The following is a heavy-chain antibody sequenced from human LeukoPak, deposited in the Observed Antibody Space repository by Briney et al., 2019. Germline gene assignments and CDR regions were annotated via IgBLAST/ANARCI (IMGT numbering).Heavy chain of an antibody. Sequence: GGSLRLSCAASGFTFDDYAMHWVRQAPGRGLEGVSGISWNSGSIGYAGSVKGRFTISRDNAKNSLYLKMNSLRAEDTALYYCAKEGGAIAAAAFFDYWGQGTLVTVSS. CDR1: GFTFDDYA. V-gene: IGHV3-9*01. CDR2: ISWNSGSI. CDR3: AKEGGAIAAAAFFDY. J-gene: IGHJ4*02. D-gene: IGHD6-13*01.